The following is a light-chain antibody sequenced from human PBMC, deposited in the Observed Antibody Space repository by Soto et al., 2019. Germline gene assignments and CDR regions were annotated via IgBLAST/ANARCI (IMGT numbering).Light chain of an antibody. V-gene: IGLV1-44*01. Sequence: QAVVTQPPSASGTPGQRVTISCSGSSSNIGSNTVNWYQQHPGTAPQLLIYSNNQRPSGVPDRFSGSKSGTSASLAISGLQAEDEADYYCAAWDDSLNGEVFGGGTKLTVL. CDR2: SNN. CDR3: AAWDDSLNGEV. J-gene: IGLJ2*01. CDR1: SSNIGSNT.